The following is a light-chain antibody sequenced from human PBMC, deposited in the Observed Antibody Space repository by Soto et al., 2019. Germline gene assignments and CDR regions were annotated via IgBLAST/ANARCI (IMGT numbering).Light chain of an antibody. CDR2: DVS. J-gene: IGLJ1*01. Sequence: QSALTQPASVSGSPGQSITISCTGTSSDVGGYEYVLWYQQHPGKAPKLMIYDVSNRPSGVSNHFSGSKSGNTASLTISGLQAEDEADYYCSSYTSSSPLYVFGTGTKLTV. CDR3: SSYTSSSPLYV. CDR1: SSDVGGYEY. V-gene: IGLV2-14*01.